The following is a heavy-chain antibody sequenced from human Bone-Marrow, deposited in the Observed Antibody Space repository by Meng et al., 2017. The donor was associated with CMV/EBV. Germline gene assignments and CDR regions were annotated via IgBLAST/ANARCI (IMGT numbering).Heavy chain of an antibody. D-gene: IGHD6-13*01. Sequence: GESLKISCAASGFTFSSYAMHWVRQAPGKGLEWVANIKQDGSEKYYVDSVKGRFTISRDNAKNSVYLQMNSLRAEDTAVYYCAREVVLEQQLVIGPLYYYYGMDVWGQGTTVTVSS. CDR1: GFTFSSYA. J-gene: IGHJ6*02. CDR3: AREVVLEQQLVIGPLYYYYGMDV. CDR2: IKQDGSEK. V-gene: IGHV3-7*01.